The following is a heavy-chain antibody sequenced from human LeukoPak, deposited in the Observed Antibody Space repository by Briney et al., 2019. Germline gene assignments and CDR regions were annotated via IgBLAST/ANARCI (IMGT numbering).Heavy chain of an antibody. CDR1: GGSFSGYY. V-gene: IGHV4-34*01. J-gene: IGHJ6*02. CDR3: ARGTGGVNYYYGMDV. Sequence: SETLSLTCAVYGGSFSGYYRSWIRQPPGKGLEWIGEINHSGSTNYNPSLKSRVTISVDRSKNQFSLKLSSVTAADTAVYYCARGTGGVNYYYGMDVWGQGTTVTVSS. D-gene: IGHD2-8*02. CDR2: INHSGST.